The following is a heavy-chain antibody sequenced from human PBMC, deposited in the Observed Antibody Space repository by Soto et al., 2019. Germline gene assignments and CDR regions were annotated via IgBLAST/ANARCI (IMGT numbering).Heavy chain of an antibody. CDR3: ARSAHAYGSGSPVFDY. CDR1: GYTFTSYA. V-gene: IGHV1-3*01. CDR2: INAGNGNT. J-gene: IGHJ4*02. D-gene: IGHD3-10*01. Sequence: ASVKVSCKASGYTFTSYAMHWVRQAPGQRLEWMGWINAGNGNTKYSQKFQGRVTITRDTSASTAYMELSSLRSEDTAVYYCARSAHAYGSGSPVFDYWGQGTLVTVSS.